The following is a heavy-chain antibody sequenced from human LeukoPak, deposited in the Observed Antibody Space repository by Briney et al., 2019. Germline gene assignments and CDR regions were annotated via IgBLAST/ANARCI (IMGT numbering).Heavy chain of an antibody. D-gene: IGHD3-22*01. Sequence: GGSLRLSCAASGFTFSGSAMHWVRQASGKGLEWIGRIRNKADSYATAYAASVKGRFTIPRDDSKNTAYLQMNSLKTEDTAVYYCTQTTPYYYDSSGYDAFDIWGQGTLVTVSS. V-gene: IGHV3-73*01. CDR2: IRNKADSYAT. J-gene: IGHJ3*02. CDR3: TQTTPYYYDSSGYDAFDI. CDR1: GFTFSGSA.